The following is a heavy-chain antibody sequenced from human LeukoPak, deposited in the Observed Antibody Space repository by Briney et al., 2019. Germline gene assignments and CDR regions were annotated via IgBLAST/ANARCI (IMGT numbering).Heavy chain of an antibody. D-gene: IGHD2-2*01. J-gene: IGHJ5*02. Sequence: SETLSLTCTVSGGSISSYYWSWIRQPPGRGLEWIGYIYYSGSTNYNPSLKSRVTMSVDTSKNQFSLKLSSVTAADTAVYYCARDCSSTSCYWGRWFDPWGQGTLVTVSS. CDR2: IYYSGST. CDR1: GGSISSYY. CDR3: ARDCSSTSCYWGRWFDP. V-gene: IGHV4-59*12.